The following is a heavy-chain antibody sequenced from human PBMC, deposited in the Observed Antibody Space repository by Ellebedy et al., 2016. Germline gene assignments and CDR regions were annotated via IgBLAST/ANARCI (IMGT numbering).Heavy chain of an antibody. Sequence: GGSLRLXCAASGFTFSSYGMHWVRQAPGKGLEWVAVIWYDGSNKYYADSVKGRFTISRDNSKNTLYLQMNSLRAEDTAVYYCARVLNYYGSGSYYKIGYWGQGTLVTVSS. CDR2: IWYDGSNK. D-gene: IGHD3-10*01. V-gene: IGHV3-33*01. CDR1: GFTFSSYG. CDR3: ARVLNYYGSGSYYKIGY. J-gene: IGHJ4*02.